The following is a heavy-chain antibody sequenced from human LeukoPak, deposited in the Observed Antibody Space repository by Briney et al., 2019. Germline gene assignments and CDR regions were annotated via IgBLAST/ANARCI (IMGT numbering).Heavy chain of an antibody. Sequence: GGSLRLSCAASGFTFSNYWMGWVGQAPGRGLEWEANIKQDGSEKYYVDSVKGRFTVSRDNAKNSLYLEMNSLRAEDTAVYHCARIGVSNAFDSWGQRTLVTVSP. V-gene: IGHV3-7*05. CDR1: GFTFSNYW. CDR3: ARIGVSNAFDS. CDR2: IKQDGSEK. D-gene: IGHD4-11*01. J-gene: IGHJ4*02.